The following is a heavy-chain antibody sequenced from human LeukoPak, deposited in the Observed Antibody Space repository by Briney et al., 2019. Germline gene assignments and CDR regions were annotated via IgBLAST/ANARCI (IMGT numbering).Heavy chain of an antibody. CDR3: ARVAAGYSVNYFDY. CDR1: EFSFSTYN. CDR2: ISTGSSTT. Sequence: GGSLRLSCAASEFSFSTYNMNWVRQAPGKGLEWVSYISTGSSTTYYADSVKGRFTISRDNVENSLYLQMNRLRDEDTAVYYCARVAAGYSVNYFDYWGQGTLVTVSS. J-gene: IGHJ4*02. V-gene: IGHV3-48*02. D-gene: IGHD4-23*01.